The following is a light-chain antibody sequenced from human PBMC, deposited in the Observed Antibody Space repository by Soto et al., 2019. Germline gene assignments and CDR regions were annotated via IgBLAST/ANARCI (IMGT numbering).Light chain of an antibody. CDR1: QSVSNN. Sequence: EIVMTQSPATLSVSPGERATLSCRAIQSVSNNLAWYQQKPGQAPRLLIYSASTRATGIPARFSGSASGTEFTLSISSLQSEDFAVYYCQQYNEWPLTFGGGTKVETK. V-gene: IGKV3-15*01. CDR3: QQYNEWPLT. CDR2: SAS. J-gene: IGKJ4*01.